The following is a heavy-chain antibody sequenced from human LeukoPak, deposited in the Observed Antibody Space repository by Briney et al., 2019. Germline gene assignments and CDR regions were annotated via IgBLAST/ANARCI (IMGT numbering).Heavy chain of an antibody. CDR2: IYHSGIT. D-gene: IGHD2-2*01. CDR3: ARQRHIVAVPGSFDI. V-gene: IGHV4-38-2*01. Sequence: SETLSLTCAVSGYSISSGYYWGWVRQPPGKGLEWIGNIYHSGITYYNPSLKSRVTISVDTSKNQFSLKLTSVTAADTAVYYCARQRHIVAVPGSFDIWGQGTMVTVSS. J-gene: IGHJ3*02. CDR1: GYSISSGYY.